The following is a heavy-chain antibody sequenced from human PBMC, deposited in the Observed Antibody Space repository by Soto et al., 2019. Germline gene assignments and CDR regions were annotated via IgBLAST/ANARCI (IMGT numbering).Heavy chain of an antibody. J-gene: IGHJ2*01. CDR1: GFSFSTSA. CDR2: ISIGAST. D-gene: IGHD3-10*01. CDR3: AKDWGGEPDCYFDL. V-gene: IGHV3-23*01. Sequence: EVQLLESGGDLVHPGGSLRLSCVASGFSFSTSAMHWLRPAPGKGLEWVSSISIGASTDYADSVRGRFTISRDVSQSTLYLQMHSLRADDTATYFCAKDWGGEPDCYFDLWGRGTLVSVSS.